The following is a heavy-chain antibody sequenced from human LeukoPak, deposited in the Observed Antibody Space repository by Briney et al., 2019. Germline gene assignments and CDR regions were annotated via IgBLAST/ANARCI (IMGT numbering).Heavy chain of an antibody. D-gene: IGHD2-15*01. CDR3: ASYCSGGSCYQTTFDY. J-gene: IGHJ4*02. Sequence: SETLSLTCTVSGGSISSCYWSWIRQPPGKGLEWIGYIYYSGSTNYNPSLKSRVTISVDTSKNQFSLKLSSVTAADTAVYYCASYCSGGSCYQTTFDYWGKGTLVTVSS. V-gene: IGHV4-59*01. CDR1: GGSISSCY. CDR2: IYYSGST.